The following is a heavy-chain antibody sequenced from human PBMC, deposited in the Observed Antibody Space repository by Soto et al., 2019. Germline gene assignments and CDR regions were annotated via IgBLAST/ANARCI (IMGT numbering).Heavy chain of an antibody. CDR3: ARGGYYYYGMDV. J-gene: IGHJ6*02. CDR1: GFTFSSYA. CDR2: ISYDGSNK. V-gene: IGHV3-30-3*01. Sequence: GGSLRLSCAASGFTFSSYAMHWVRQAPGKVLEWVAVISYDGSNKYYADSVKGRFTISRDNSKNTLYLQMNSLRAEDTAVYCCARGGYYYYGMDVWGQGTTVTVSS.